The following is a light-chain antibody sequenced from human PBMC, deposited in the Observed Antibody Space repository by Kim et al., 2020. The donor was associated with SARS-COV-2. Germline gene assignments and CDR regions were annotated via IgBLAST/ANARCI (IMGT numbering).Light chain of an antibody. J-gene: IGKJ1*01. CDR1: QRISNS. CDR3: QHYDNYSQT. V-gene: IGKV1-5*01. CDR2: EAS. Sequence: EYVGDESPSNYRTSQRISNSFAWYQQRPGKAPTLLIYEASSLESGVPSSFSRTGSGTEFTLTISSLQPDDFATYYCQHYDNYSQTFGPGTKVDIK.